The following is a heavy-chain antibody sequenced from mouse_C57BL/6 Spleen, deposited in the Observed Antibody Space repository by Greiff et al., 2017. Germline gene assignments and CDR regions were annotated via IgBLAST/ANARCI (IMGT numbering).Heavy chain of an antibody. CDR2: IDPSDSYT. D-gene: IGHD2-1*01. CDR3: ARGGNYGYYAMDY. Sequence: VQLQQSGAELVMPGASVKLSCKASGYTFTSYWMHWVKQRPGQGLEWIGEIDPSDSYTNYNQKFKGKSTLTVDKSSSTAYMQLSSLTSEDSAVYYCARGGNYGYYAMDYWGQGTSVTVSS. J-gene: IGHJ4*01. V-gene: IGHV1-69*01. CDR1: GYTFTSYW.